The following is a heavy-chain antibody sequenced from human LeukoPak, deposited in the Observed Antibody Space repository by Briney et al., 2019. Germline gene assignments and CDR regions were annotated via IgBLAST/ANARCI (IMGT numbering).Heavy chain of an antibody. CDR2: IRYDGSNK. D-gene: IGHD2-2*02. Sequence: PGGSLRLSCAASGFTFSSYGMHWVRQAPGKGLEWVAFIRYDGSNKYYVDSVKGRFTISRDNSKNTLYLQMNSLRAEDTAVYYCARKDIVVVPAAISTHYYYYYYMDVWGKGTTVTVSS. J-gene: IGHJ6*03. CDR1: GFTFSSYG. V-gene: IGHV3-30*02. CDR3: ARKDIVVVPAAISTHYYYYYYMDV.